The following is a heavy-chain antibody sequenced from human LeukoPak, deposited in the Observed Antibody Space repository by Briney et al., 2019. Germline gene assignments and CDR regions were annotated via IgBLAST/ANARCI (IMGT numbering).Heavy chain of an antibody. CDR1: GGSISSYY. CDR3: ARTTEDCSSTSCYQYWFDP. D-gene: IGHD2-2*01. V-gene: IGHV4-59*01. J-gene: IGHJ5*02. Sequence: TSSETLSLTCTVSGGSISSYYWSWIRQPPGKGLEWIGYIYYSGSTSYNPSLKSRVTISVDTSKNQISLKVRSVTAADTAVYYCARTTEDCSSTSCYQYWFDPWGQGTLVTVSS. CDR2: IYYSGST.